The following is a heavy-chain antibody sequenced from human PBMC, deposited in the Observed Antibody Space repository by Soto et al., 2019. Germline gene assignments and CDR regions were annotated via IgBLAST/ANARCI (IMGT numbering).Heavy chain of an antibody. J-gene: IGHJ6*02. Sequence: SETLSLTCTVSGGSISSYYWSWIRQPPGKGLEWIGYIYYSGSTNYNPSLKSRVTISVDTPKNQFSLKLSSVTAADTAVYYCARGRRYYDILTGYSALYYYGMDVWGQGTTVTVSS. D-gene: IGHD3-9*01. V-gene: IGHV4-59*01. CDR2: IYYSGST. CDR1: GGSISSYY. CDR3: ARGRRYYDILTGYSALYYYGMDV.